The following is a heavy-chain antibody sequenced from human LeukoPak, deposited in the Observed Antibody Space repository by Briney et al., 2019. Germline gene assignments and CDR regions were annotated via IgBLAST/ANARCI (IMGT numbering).Heavy chain of an antibody. CDR1: GGSISSSNW. CDR3: ARDDDYGDYSMRY. CDR2: IYHSGST. Sequence: SGILSLTCAVSGGSISSSNWWSWVRQPPGKGLEWIGEIYHSGSTNYNPSLKSRVTISVDKSKNQFSLKLSSVTAADTAVYYCARDDDYGDYSMRYWGQGTLVTVSS. V-gene: IGHV4-4*02. D-gene: IGHD4-17*01. J-gene: IGHJ4*02.